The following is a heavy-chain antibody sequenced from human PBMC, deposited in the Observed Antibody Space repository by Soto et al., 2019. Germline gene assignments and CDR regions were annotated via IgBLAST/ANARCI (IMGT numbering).Heavy chain of an antibody. J-gene: IGHJ4*02. D-gene: IGHD6-6*01. CDR2: IKQDGSEK. V-gene: IGHV3-7*01. CDR1: GFTFSSYW. CDR3: ARGVVAARPSDYFDY. Sequence: GGSLRLSCAASGFTFSSYWMSWVRQAPGKGLEWVANIKQDGSEKYYVDSVKGRFTISRDNAKNSLYLQMNSLRAEDTAVYYCARGVVAARPSDYFDYWGQGTLVTVSA.